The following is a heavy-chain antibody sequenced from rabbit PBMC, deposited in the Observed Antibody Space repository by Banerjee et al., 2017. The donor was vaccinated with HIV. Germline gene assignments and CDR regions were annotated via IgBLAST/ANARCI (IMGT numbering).Heavy chain of an antibody. J-gene: IGHJ3*01. CDR2: IYTGSSGST. Sequence: QEQLVESGGGLVQPEGSLTLTCTASGFSFSSSYWISWVRQAPGKGLEWIGCIYTGSSGSTYYAIWAKGRFTISKTSSTTVTLQMTSLTAADTATYFCARGPGTTRLDLWGQGTLVTVS. V-gene: IGHV1S45*01. D-gene: IGHD7-1*01. CDR3: ARGPGTTRLDL. CDR1: GFSFSSSYW.